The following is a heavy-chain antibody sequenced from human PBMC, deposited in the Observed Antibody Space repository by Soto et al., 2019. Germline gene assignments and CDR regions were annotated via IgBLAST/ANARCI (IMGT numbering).Heavy chain of an antibody. CDR2: IGADGDT. V-gene: IGHV3-13*01. J-gene: IGHJ6*02. Sequence: EVQLVESGGGLVQTGGSLRLSWEGSGFSFISYAMHWVRQATGKRLEWVAAIGADGDTYYSDSVKGRLTIARENTKNSLYLQMNSLRTGDTGVYHCAKARLYYYYGMDVWGQGTMVTVSS. CDR1: GFSFISYA. CDR3: AKARLYYYYGMDV.